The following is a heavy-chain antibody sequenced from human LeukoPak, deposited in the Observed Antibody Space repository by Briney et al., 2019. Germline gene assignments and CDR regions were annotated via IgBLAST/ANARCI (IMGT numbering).Heavy chain of an antibody. CDR3: ARRKHNTYWSPNEYYFDY. V-gene: IGHV3-11*01. CDR1: GFTFSDYY. CDR2: ISSSGDTI. D-gene: IGHD2-8*02. Sequence: GGSLRLSCVASGFTFSDYYMSWIRQAPGKGLEWVSYISSSGDTIYYAASVKGRFTISRDNAKNSLYLQMNSLRAEDTAVYYCARRKHNTYWSPNEYYFDYWGRGTLVTVSS. J-gene: IGHJ4*02.